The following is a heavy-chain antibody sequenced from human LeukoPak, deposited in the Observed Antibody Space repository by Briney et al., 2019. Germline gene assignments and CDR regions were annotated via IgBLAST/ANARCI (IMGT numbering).Heavy chain of an antibody. CDR2: ISSSSSYI. Sequence: GGSLRLSCAASGFTFSSYSMNWVRQAPGKGLEWVSSISSSSSYIYYADSVKGRFTISRDNAKNSLYLQMNSLRAEDTVVYYFARGSWSSFDYWGQGTLVTVSS. V-gene: IGHV3-21*01. D-gene: IGHD2-15*01. J-gene: IGHJ4*02. CDR3: ARGSWSSFDY. CDR1: GFTFSSYS.